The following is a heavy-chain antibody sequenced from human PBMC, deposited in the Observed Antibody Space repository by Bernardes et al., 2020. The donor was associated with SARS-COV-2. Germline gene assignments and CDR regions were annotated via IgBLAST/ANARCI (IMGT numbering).Heavy chain of an antibody. CDR1: GYSFTSHW. V-gene: IGHV5-10-1*01. CDR2: IDPDDSYT. J-gene: IGHJ6*02. D-gene: IGHD6-13*01. CDR3: ARLKGIVADGTKGMDV. Sequence: GESLKISCKASGYSFTSHWITWVRQMPGKGLECMGKIDPDDSYTEYSPSFQGHVTISTDRSINTAYLQWSSLRASDSAIYYCARLKGIVADGTKGMDVWGQGTTVTVSS.